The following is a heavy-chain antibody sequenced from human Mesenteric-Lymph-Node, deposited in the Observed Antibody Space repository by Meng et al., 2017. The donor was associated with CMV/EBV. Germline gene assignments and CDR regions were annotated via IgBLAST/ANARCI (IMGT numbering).Heavy chain of an antibody. Sequence: GESLKISCAASGFTFSSYAMHWVRQAPGKGLEWVAVISYDGSNKYYADSVKGRFTISRDNSKNTLYLQMNSLRAEDTAVYYCARDDWKWSVYYFDYWGQGTLVTVSS. CDR2: ISYDGSNK. D-gene: IGHD1-1*01. CDR3: ARDDWKWSVYYFDY. CDR1: GFTFSSYA. J-gene: IGHJ4*02. V-gene: IGHV3-30*04.